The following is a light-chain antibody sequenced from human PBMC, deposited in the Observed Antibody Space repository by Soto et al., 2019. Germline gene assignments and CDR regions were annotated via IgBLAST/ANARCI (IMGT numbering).Light chain of an antibody. CDR3: SSYTTSTNLWV. CDR2: EVT. V-gene: IGLV2-14*01. CDR1: SSDVGGYNF. Sequence: QSVLTQPASVSGSPGQSITFSCTGTSSDVGGYNFVSWYQQHPGKAPKLIIYEVTNRPSGVSNRFSGSRSGNTASLTISGLQAEDEADYYCSSYTTSTNLWVFGTGTKLTVL. J-gene: IGLJ1*01.